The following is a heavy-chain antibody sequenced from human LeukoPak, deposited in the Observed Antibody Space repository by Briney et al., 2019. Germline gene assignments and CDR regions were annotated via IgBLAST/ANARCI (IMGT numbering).Heavy chain of an antibody. J-gene: IGHJ2*01. CDR3: ARDRAPPTSWYFDL. V-gene: IGHV3-30*03. Sequence: PGGSLRLSCAASGFTFSSYGMHWVRQAPGKGPEWVAVISYDGSKKYYAESVKGRFTISRDNSRNTLYLQMNTLRVEDSAVYYCARDRAPPTSWYFDLWGRGTLVTVSS. CDR2: ISYDGSKK. D-gene: IGHD3-10*01. CDR1: GFTFSSYG.